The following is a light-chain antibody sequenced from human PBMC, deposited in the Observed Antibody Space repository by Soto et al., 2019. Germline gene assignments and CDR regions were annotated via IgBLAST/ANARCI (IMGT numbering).Light chain of an antibody. CDR3: VSFACGTYV. CDR1: SSDVGAYIF. CDR2: DVN. J-gene: IGLJ1*01. Sequence: HSALAQPPSASGSPGQSVSISCTGTSSDVGAYIFVSWYQQHPGKAPKLMVYDVNRRPPGVPDRFFGSKSGNTASLTVSGLQAEDEADYYCVSFACGTYVFGTGTK. V-gene: IGLV2-8*01.